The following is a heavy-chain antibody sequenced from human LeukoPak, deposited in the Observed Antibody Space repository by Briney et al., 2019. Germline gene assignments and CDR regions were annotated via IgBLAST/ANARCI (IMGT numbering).Heavy chain of an antibody. CDR3: ARKPFRSYHFDY. V-gene: IGHV1-46*01. Sequence: ASVKVSCKASGYTFTSYYMHWVRQAPGQGLEWMGIINPSGGSTSYAQKFQGRVTMTRDMSTSTVYTELSSLRSEDTAVYYCARKPFRSYHFDYWGQGTLVTVSS. CDR1: GYTFTSYY. D-gene: IGHD1-26*01. CDR2: INPSGGST. J-gene: IGHJ4*02.